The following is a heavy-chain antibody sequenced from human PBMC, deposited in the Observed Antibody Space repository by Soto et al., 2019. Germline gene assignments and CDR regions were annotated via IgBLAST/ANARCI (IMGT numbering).Heavy chain of an antibody. CDR2: IDWDDDK. CDR1: GFSLSTSGMC. V-gene: IGHV2-70*01. J-gene: IGHJ6*02. D-gene: IGHD6-25*01. Sequence: SGPTLVNPTQTLTLTCTFSGFSLSTSGMCVSWIRQPPGKALEWLALIDWDDDKYYSTSLKTRLTISKDTSKNQVVLTMTNMDPVDTATYYCARSSRGYGDDWYYYYGMDVWGQGTTVTVSS. CDR3: ARSSRGYGDDWYYYYGMDV.